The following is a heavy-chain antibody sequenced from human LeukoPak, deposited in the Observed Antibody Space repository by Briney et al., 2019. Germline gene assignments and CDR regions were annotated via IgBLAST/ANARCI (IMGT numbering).Heavy chain of an antibody. V-gene: IGHV3-74*03. D-gene: IGHD2-21*01. CDR2: INSDGSST. CDR1: GFTFSSYW. J-gene: IGHJ4*02. CDR3: ANQHMDYFDY. Sequence: GGSLRLSCVASGFTFSSYWMHWVRQAPGKGLVWVSRINSDGSSTKCADSVKGRFTISRDNAKNSLFLQMNSLRAEDTAVYYCANQHMDYFDYWGQGTLVTVSS.